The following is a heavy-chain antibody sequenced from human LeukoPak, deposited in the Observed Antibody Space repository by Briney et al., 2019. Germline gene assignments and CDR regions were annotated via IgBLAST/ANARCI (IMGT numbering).Heavy chain of an antibody. CDR1: GFTFSSYW. Sequence: PGGSLRLSCAASGFTFSSYWMHSVRQALGKGLVWVSRINSDGSSTSYADSVKGRFTISRDNAKNTLYLQMNSLRAEDTAVYYCARLVNYYYYMDVWGKGTTVTVSS. J-gene: IGHJ6*03. CDR2: INSDGSST. D-gene: IGHD2-21*01. CDR3: ARLVNYYYYMDV. V-gene: IGHV3-74*01.